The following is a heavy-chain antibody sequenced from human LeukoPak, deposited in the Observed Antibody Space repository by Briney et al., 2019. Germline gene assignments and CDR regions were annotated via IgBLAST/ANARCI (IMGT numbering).Heavy chain of an antibody. CDR3: AGGYSGSYFAAPDY. Sequence: GASVKVSCKASGYTFTGYYMHWVRQAPGQGLVWMGRINPNSGGTNYAQKFQGRVTMTRDTSISTAYMELSRLRSDDTAVYYCAGGYSGSYFAAPDYWGQGTLVTVSS. CDR1: GYTFTGYY. J-gene: IGHJ4*02. CDR2: INPNSGGT. D-gene: IGHD1-26*01. V-gene: IGHV1-2*06.